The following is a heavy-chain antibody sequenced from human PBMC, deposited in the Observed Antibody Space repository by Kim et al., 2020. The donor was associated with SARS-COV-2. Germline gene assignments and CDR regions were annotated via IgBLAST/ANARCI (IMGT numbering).Heavy chain of an antibody. V-gene: IGHV4-59*08. D-gene: IGHD3-10*01. CDR2: IYYSGST. Sequence: SETLSLTCTVSGGSISSYYWSWIRQPPGKGLEWIGYIYYSGSTNYNPSLKSRVTISVDTSKNQFSLKLSSVTAADTAVYYCAQSGRFGELLPPWGQGTPV. CDR1: GGSISSYY. J-gene: IGHJ5*02. CDR3: AQSGRFGELLPP.